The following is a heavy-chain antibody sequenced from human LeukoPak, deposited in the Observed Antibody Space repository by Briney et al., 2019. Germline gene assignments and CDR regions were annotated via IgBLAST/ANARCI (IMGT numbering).Heavy chain of an antibody. J-gene: IGHJ3*02. V-gene: IGHV3-53*01. Sequence: GGSLRLSCAASGFTFSSNYMSWVRQAPGKGLEWVSVIYSGGSTYYADSVKGRFTISRDNSKNTLYLQMNSLRAEDTAVYYCATHSSGWHHDAFDIWGQGTMVTVSS. CDR1: GFTFSSNY. CDR3: ATHSSGWHHDAFDI. CDR2: IYSGGST. D-gene: IGHD6-19*01.